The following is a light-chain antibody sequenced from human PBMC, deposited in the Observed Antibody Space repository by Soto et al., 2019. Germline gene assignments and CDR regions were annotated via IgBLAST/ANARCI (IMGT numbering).Light chain of an antibody. CDR3: QQYHNAGST. J-gene: IGKJ1*01. V-gene: IGKV3-15*01. CDR2: GAS. Sequence: IVMTQSPATLSVSPGGRASLSCRASQSVSNNLAWYQQKPGQAPRLLIYGASTRAAGIPGRFSGSGSGTEFTVILSSVQSDDFAVYYCQQYHNAGSTFGQGTKVEI. CDR1: QSVSNN.